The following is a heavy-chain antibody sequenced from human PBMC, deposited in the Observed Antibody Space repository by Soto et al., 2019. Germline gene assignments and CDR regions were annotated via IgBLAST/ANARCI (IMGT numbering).Heavy chain of an antibody. CDR3: ARLRGDYFDY. Sequence: SVKVSCKASGGTFSSYAISWVRQAPGQGLEWMGEIIPIFGTANYAQKFQGRVTITADESTSTAYMELSSLRDDDTAVYYCARLRGDYFDYWGQGTLVTVSS. V-gene: IGHV1-69*13. J-gene: IGHJ4*02. CDR1: GGTFSSYA. CDR2: IIPIFGTA.